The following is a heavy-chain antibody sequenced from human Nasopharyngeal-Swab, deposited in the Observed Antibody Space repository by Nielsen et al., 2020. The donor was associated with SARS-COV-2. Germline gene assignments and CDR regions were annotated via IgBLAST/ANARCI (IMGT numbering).Heavy chain of an antibody. CDR3: ARGGGGGYGDYYYYGMDV. D-gene: IGHD1-26*01. J-gene: IGHJ6*02. CDR2: NSGSGGST. Sequence: GGSLRLSCAASGFTFSSYAMSWVRQAPGKGLEWVSANSGSGGSTYYADSVKGRFTISRDNAKNSLYLQMNSLRAEDTAVYYCARGGGGGYGDYYYYGMDVWGQGTTVTVSS. V-gene: IGHV3-23*01. CDR1: GFTFSSYA.